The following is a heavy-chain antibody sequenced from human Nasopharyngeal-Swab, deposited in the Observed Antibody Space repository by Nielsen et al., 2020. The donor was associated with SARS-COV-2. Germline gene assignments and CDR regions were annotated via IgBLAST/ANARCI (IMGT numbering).Heavy chain of an antibody. J-gene: IGHJ4*02. CDR3: ATTVTTGTGDY. CDR1: GFTFSSYG. D-gene: IGHD4-17*01. CDR2: IYSGGST. Sequence: GESLKISCAASGFTFSSYGMHWVRQAPGKGLEWVSVIYSGGSTYYADSVKGRFTISRDNSKNTLYLQMNSLRAEDTAVYYCATTVTTGTGDYWGQGTLVTVSS. V-gene: IGHV3-NL1*01.